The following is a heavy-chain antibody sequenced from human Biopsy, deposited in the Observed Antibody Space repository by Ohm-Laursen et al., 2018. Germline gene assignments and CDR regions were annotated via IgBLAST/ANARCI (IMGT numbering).Heavy chain of an antibody. Sequence: GSLRLSCSASGLSVSANYINWVRQAPGRGLEWVSGIYSGGSPHYVDSVRGRFTISRDSSMNTAYLQMNSLRDEDTAVYYCARDLAVAGPGVYYFDSWGQGTPVTVSS. CDR2: IYSGGSP. CDR3: ARDLAVAGPGVYYFDS. V-gene: IGHV3-66*01. J-gene: IGHJ4*02. CDR1: GLSVSANY. D-gene: IGHD6-19*01.